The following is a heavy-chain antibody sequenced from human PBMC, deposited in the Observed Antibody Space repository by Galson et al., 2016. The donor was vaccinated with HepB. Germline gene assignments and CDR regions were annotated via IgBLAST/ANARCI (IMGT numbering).Heavy chain of an antibody. V-gene: IGHV3-64D*09. CDR1: GFSFTTYY. CDR2: ISNNGGAK. J-gene: IGHJ4*02. CDR3: VRAWSGSSLDY. D-gene: IGHD1-26*01. Sequence: SLRLSCAASGFSFTTYYMDWVRQAPGKRLEYVSGISNNGGAKYHADSVKGRFTISRDNSKNTVDLHMSSLRPEDTAVYYCVRAWSGSSLDYWGQGTQVTVSS.